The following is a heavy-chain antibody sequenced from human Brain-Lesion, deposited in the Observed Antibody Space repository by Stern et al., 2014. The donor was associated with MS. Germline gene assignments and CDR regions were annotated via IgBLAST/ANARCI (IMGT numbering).Heavy chain of an antibody. Sequence: QLQLQESGPGLVKPSHSLSLSCTASGCPISSGDYYWSWPRQTPGKGLVDIGNTYNGGSTYYNPFPERRAIISVETPNYPYLLKLTSMTAADTAVYYCAREGHAFWNNFRQSGYYYYGMDVWGQGTTVIVSS. CDR2: TYNGGST. D-gene: IGHD1-1*01. CDR3: AREGHAFWNNFRQSGYYYYGMDV. V-gene: IGHV4-30-4*01. CDR1: GCPISSGDYY. J-gene: IGHJ6*02.